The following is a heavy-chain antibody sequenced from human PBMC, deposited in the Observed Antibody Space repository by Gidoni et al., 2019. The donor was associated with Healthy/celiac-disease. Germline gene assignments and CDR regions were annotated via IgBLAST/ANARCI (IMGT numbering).Heavy chain of an antibody. CDR2: ISGSGGST. J-gene: IGHJ4*02. CDR3: AKGSSITMIVVVIPYYFDY. Sequence: EVQLVESGGGLVQLRGSLRLSCAAYGFTFRSYAMSWVLQAPGKGLEWVSDISGSGGSTYYADSVKGRFTISRDNSKNTLYLQMNSLRAEDTAVYYCAKGSSITMIVVVIPYYFDYWGQGTLVTVSS. CDR1: GFTFRSYA. D-gene: IGHD3-22*01. V-gene: IGHV3-23*04.